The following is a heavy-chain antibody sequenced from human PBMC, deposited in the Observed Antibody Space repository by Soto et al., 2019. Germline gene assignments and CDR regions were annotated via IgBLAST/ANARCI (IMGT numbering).Heavy chain of an antibody. CDR3: GRGGYHSQY. D-gene: IGHD3-22*01. CDR1: GFTFSSYW. J-gene: IGHJ4*02. CDR2: INQDGSDK. Sequence: EVQLVESGGGLVQPGGSLRLSCAASGFTFSSYWMNWVRQAPGKGLEWVANINQDGSDKYHMESVKGRFTISRDNAKNSLSLQMNSLRSVYPAVYHSGRGGYHSQYWGQGALVTVSS. V-gene: IGHV3-7*04.